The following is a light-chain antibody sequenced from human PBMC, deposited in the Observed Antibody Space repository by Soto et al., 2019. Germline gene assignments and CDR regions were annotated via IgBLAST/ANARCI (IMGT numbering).Light chain of an antibody. V-gene: IGLV2-14*01. CDR3: SSCTSSSTLV. CDR1: SSDVGGYNY. Sequence: QSVLTQPASVSRSPGQSITISCTGTSSDVGGYNYVSWYQQHPGKAPKLMIYEVSNRPSGVSNRFSGSKSGNTASLTISGLQAEDEADYYCSSCTSSSTLVFGTGTKVTVL. J-gene: IGLJ1*01. CDR2: EVS.